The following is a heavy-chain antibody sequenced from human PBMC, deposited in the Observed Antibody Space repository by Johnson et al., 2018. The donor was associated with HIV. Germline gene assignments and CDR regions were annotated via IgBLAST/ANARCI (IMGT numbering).Heavy chain of an antibody. V-gene: IGHV3-33*06. CDR3: AKDLDRAFIVGAPGI. CDR1: GFTFSSYG. D-gene: IGHD1-26*01. CDR2: IWYDGSNK. Sequence: QLVESGGGVVQPGRSLRLSCAASGFTFSSYGMHWVRRAPGKVLEWVAVIWYDGSNKYYADSVKGRFTISRDNSKNTLYLQMNSLRAEDTAGYYCAKDLDRAFIVGAPGIWGQGTMVTVSS. J-gene: IGHJ3*02.